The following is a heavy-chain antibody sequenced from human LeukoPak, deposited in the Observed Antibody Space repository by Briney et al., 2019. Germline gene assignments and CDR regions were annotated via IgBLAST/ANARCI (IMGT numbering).Heavy chain of an antibody. CDR3: AKGVSAYDFWSGRLFAY. Sequence: GGSLRLSCASSGFTFSDCYMSWIRQAPGKGLEWVSHISGSSTYTNYADSVKGRFTISRDNAKNSLYLQMNSLRAEDTAVYYCAKGVSAYDFWSGRLFAYWGQGALVTVSS. CDR2: ISGSSTYT. J-gene: IGHJ4*02. D-gene: IGHD3-3*01. CDR1: GFTFSDCY. V-gene: IGHV3-11*06.